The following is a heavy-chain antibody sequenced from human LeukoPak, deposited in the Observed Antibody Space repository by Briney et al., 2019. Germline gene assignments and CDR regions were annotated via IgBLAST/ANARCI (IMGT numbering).Heavy chain of an antibody. CDR3: ARHRGPGYSSCDY. CDR2: IYPGESDT. Sequence: GGALEISCKGSGYHFTSYWIGWGRPVPGKGLEGMGIIYPGESDTIYSPSFQGQVTISADKSITTAYLQWSSLKASDTAMYYCARHRGPGYSSCDYWGQGTLVTVSS. D-gene: IGHD5-18*01. V-gene: IGHV5-51*01. CDR1: GYHFTSYW. J-gene: IGHJ4*02.